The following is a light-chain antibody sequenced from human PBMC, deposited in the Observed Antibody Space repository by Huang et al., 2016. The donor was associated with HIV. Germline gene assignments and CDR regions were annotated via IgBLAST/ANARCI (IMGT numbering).Light chain of an antibody. V-gene: IGKV1-5*03. J-gene: IGKJ1*01. Sequence: DIQMTQSPSTLSASVGDRVTITCRASQSVSTWVAWYQKKPGKAPKFLIYKASNLESGVPSRFSGSGSGTEFTLTISSLQPDDLATYYCQQYNSYSPTFGQGTKVEIK. CDR2: KAS. CDR3: QQYNSYSPT. CDR1: QSVSTW.